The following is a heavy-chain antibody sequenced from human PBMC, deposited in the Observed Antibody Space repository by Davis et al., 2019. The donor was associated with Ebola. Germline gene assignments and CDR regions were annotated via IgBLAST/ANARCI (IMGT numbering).Heavy chain of an antibody. CDR2: INPNSGGT. D-gene: IGHD5-12*01. CDR3: ARAGLEWLRPGPYYYYGMDV. J-gene: IGHJ6*02. CDR1: GYTFTGYY. V-gene: IGHV1-2*04. Sequence: ASVKVSCKASGYTFTGYYIHWVRQAPGQGLEWMGWINPNSGGTNYAQKFQGWVTMTRDTSISTAYMELSRLRSDDTAVYYCARAGLEWLRPGPYYYYGMDVWGQGTTVTVSS.